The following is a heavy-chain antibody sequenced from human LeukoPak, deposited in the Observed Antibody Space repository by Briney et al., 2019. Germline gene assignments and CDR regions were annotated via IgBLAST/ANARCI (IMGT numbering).Heavy chain of an antibody. CDR2: IDPSTGGT. Sequence: ASVKVSCKASGYTFTSYGISWVQQAPGQGLEWMGWIDPSTGGTNYAQNFQGRVTMTRDTSTTTVYMELSSLKSDDTAVYHCARGNNYGSGSLFYGWGQGTLVTVSS. D-gene: IGHD3-10*01. J-gene: IGHJ4*02. V-gene: IGHV1-2*02. CDR1: GYTFTSYG. CDR3: ARGNNYGSGSLFYG.